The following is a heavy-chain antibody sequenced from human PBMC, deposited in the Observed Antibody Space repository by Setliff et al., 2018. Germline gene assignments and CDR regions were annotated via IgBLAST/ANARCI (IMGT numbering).Heavy chain of an antibody. D-gene: IGHD3-22*01. CDR3: ARAVDSSGYFPYWYFDL. CDR1: GGSIGSSF. V-gene: IGHV4-59*01. CDR2: KSNRGDT. J-gene: IGHJ2*01. Sequence: SETLSLTCTVSGGSIGSSFWNWIRQSPGKGLEWIGYKSNRGDTNSNPSLRSRLTMSVDTSKSQFSLNLTSVTAADTAVYFCARAVDSSGYFPYWYFDLWGRGALVTV.